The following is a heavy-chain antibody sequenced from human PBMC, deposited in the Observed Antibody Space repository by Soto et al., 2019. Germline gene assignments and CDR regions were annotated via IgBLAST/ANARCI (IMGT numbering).Heavy chain of an antibody. Sequence: GGSLRLSCAASGFTFTTYAMCWARQAPGKGLEWVSSISVSGDRTFYADSVKGRFTISRDNRRNTLHLQMNSLRAEDTAVYYCVKDGDSISSNKPLDYWGQGTLVTVSS. J-gene: IGHJ4*02. CDR1: GFTFTTYA. V-gene: IGHV3-23*01. CDR3: VKDGDSISSNKPLDY. CDR2: ISVSGDRT. D-gene: IGHD2-2*01.